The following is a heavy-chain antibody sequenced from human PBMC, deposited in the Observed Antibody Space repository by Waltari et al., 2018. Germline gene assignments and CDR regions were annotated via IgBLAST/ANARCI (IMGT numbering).Heavy chain of an antibody. J-gene: IGHJ5*02. D-gene: IGHD6-13*01. Sequence: QVQLVQSGAEVKKPGASVKVSCKASGYTFTSYYMHWVRQAPGQGLEWMGIINPSGGSTSYAQKFQGRVTMTRDTSTSTVYMELSSLRSEDTAVYYCARDGYSSSWYMRRKGWFDPWGQGTLVTVSS. CDR3: ARDGYSSSWYMRRKGWFDP. CDR1: GYTFTSYY. CDR2: INPSGGST. V-gene: IGHV1-46*01.